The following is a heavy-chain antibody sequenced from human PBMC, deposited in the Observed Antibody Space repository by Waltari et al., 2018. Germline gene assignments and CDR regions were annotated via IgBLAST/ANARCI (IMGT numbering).Heavy chain of an antibody. CDR3: ARSLTTVISDAFDI. D-gene: IGHD4-17*01. J-gene: IGHJ3*02. Sequence: QVQLVQSGAEVKKPGSSVKVSCKASGGPFSSYAIRWVRQAPGQGLEWMGGIIPIFGTANYAQKFQGRVTITADKSTSTAYMELSSLRSEDTAVYYCARSLTTVISDAFDIWGQGTMVTVSS. V-gene: IGHV1-69*14. CDR1: GGPFSSYA. CDR2: IIPIFGTA.